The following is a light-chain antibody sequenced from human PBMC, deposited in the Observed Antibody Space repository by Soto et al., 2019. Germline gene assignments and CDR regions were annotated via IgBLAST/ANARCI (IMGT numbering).Light chain of an antibody. Sequence: IQFTESPSSLSTSVGDTVTISRWACQGNNTFVAWYQQKSGKAPKLLIFAASTLQSGVPSRFSGSGSGTDFTLTISSLQPEDFATYYCQQLTDRRFSFGQGTKVDIK. CDR1: QGNNTF. V-gene: IGKV1-9*01. CDR3: QQLTDRRFS. J-gene: IGKJ2*01. CDR2: AAS.